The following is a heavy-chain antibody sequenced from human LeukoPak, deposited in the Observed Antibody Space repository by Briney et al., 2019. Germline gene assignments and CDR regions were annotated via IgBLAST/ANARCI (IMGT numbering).Heavy chain of an antibody. D-gene: IGHD6-6*01. CDR2: ITTSSTFM. V-gene: IGHV3-21*01. J-gene: IGHJ4*02. CDR3: ASFLSGSSDF. Sequence: GGSLRLSCAASGFTFSTYGMNWVRRAPGKGLEWVSSITTSSTFMYYADSVKGRFTVSRDNANNSLYLQMNSMRAEDTAVYYCASFLSGSSDFWGQGTLVTVSS. CDR1: GFTFSTYG.